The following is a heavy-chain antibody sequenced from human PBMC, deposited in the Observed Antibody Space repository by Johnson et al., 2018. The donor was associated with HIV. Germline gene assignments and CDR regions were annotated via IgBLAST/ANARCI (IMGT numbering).Heavy chain of an antibody. CDR2: MSSSGTTI. Sequence: QVQLVESGGGLVQPGGSLRLSCSASGFTFSNYYMSWIRQAPGKGLEWVSYMSSSGTTIYHADSVKGRFTIPRDNDKNSLYLQMISRRAEDAAVDYCARAPYYYDSRREGAFDIWGQGTMVTVSS. CDR1: GFTFSNYY. J-gene: IGHJ3*02. D-gene: IGHD3-22*01. V-gene: IGHV3-11*01. CDR3: ARAPYYYDSRREGAFDI.